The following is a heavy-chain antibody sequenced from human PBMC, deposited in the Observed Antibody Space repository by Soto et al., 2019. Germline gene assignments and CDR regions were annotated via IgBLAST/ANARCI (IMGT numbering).Heavy chain of an antibody. J-gene: IGHJ4*02. CDR2: INHSGST. CDR3: ARYLSRDPFDY. V-gene: IGHV4-34*01. D-gene: IGHD2-21*01. Sequence: PSETLSLTCTVYGGSFSGYDWSWIRQPPGKGLEWIGEINHSGSTNYNPSLKSRVTISVDTSKNQFSLKLSSVTAADTAAYYCARYLSRDPFDYWGQGTLVTVSS. CDR1: GGSFSGYD.